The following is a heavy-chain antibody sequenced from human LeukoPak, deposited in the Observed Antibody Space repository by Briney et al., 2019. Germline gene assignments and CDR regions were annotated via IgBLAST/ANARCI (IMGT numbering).Heavy chain of an antibody. Sequence: SVKVSCKTSGYTFTAYDMHWVGQAPGQGLEWMGWINPGSGVTRYAQNFQGRVTITRDTSITTAYMDLSSLKSDDTAVYYCAKDNYPYGSFDFWGQGALVTVSS. CDR2: INPGSGVT. CDR3: AKDNYPYGSFDF. CDR1: GYTFTAYD. D-gene: IGHD4-11*01. V-gene: IGHV1-2*02. J-gene: IGHJ4*02.